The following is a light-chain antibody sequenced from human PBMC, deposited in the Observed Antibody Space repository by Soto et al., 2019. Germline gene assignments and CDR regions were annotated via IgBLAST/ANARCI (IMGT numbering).Light chain of an antibody. CDR1: QSLVYSANNKNY. CDR2: WAA. V-gene: IGKV4-1*01. J-gene: IGKJ1*01. Sequence: DIVMTQSPDSLAVSLGERATINCKSSQSLVYSANNKNYLAWYQQKPGQPPKLLIYWAAVRESGVPDRFSGSGSVTDFTLTISSLQAEDVAVYYCQQYFATLWTFGQGTKVEVK. CDR3: QQYFATLWT.